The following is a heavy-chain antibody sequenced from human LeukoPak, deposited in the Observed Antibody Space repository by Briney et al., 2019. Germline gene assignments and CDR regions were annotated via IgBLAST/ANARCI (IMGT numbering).Heavy chain of an antibody. V-gene: IGHV1-8*02. Sequence: GASVKVSCKASGYTFTSYGISWVRQAPGQGLEWMGWMNPNSGNTGYAQKFQGRVTTTRNTSISTAYMELSSLRSEDTAVYYCARRYGSGDYFDYWGQGTLVTVSS. D-gene: IGHD3-10*01. CDR1: GYTFTSYG. CDR2: MNPNSGNT. J-gene: IGHJ4*02. CDR3: ARRYGSGDYFDY.